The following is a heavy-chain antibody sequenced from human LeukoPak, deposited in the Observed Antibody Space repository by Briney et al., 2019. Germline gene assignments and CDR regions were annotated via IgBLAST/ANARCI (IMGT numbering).Heavy chain of an antibody. D-gene: IGHD1-26*01. CDR2: IYYSGST. Sequence: NASETLSLTCTVSGGSISSYYWSWIRQPPGKGLEWIGYIYYSGSTNYNPSLKCRVTISVDTSKNQFSLKLSSVTAADTAVYYCARDNPYSGSYSKAFDIWGQGTMVTVSS. CDR1: GGSISSYY. CDR3: ARDNPYSGSYSKAFDI. J-gene: IGHJ3*02. V-gene: IGHV4-59*01.